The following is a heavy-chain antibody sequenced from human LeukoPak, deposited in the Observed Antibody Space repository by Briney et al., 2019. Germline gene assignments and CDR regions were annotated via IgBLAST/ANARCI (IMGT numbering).Heavy chain of an antibody. Sequence: PSGTLSLTCAVSGGSISSSNWWSWVRRPPGKGLEWIGEIYHSGSTNYNPSLKSRVTISVDKSKNQFSLKLSSVTAADTAVYYCARWGGSSWYETLRPRSNWFDPWGQGTLITVSS. D-gene: IGHD6-13*01. V-gene: IGHV4-4*02. CDR2: IYHSGST. CDR3: ARWGGSSWYETLRPRSNWFDP. CDR1: GGSISSSNW. J-gene: IGHJ5*02.